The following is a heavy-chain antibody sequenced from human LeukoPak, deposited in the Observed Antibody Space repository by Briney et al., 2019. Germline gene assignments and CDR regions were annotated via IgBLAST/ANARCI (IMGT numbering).Heavy chain of an antibody. CDR1: GYTFTGYY. J-gene: IGHJ5*02. D-gene: IGHD3-10*01. Sequence: ASVKVSCKASGYTFTGYYMHWVRQAPGQGLEWMGWINPNSGGTNYARKFQGRVTMTRDTSISTAYMELSRLRSGDTAVYYCAREDVVRGVITFNWFDPWGQGTLVTVSS. CDR3: AREDVVRGVITFNWFDP. V-gene: IGHV1-2*02. CDR2: INPNSGGT.